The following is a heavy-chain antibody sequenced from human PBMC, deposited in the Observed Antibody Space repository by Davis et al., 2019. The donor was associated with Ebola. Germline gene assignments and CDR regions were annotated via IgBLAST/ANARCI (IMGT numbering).Heavy chain of an antibody. CDR3: TTDYPTMVRGVIIDY. Sequence: GGSLRLSCAASGFTFSNAWMSWVRQAPGKGLEWVGRIKSKTDGGTTDYAAPVKRRFTISRDDSKNTLYLKMNSLKTEDTAVYYCTTDYPTMVRGVIIDYWGQGTLVTVSS. J-gene: IGHJ4*02. CDR2: IKSKTDGGTT. D-gene: IGHD3-10*01. CDR1: GFTFSNAW. V-gene: IGHV3-15*01.